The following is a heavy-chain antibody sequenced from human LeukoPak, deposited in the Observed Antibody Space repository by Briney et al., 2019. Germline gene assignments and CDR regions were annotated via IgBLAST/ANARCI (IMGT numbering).Heavy chain of an antibody. D-gene: IGHD2-15*01. J-gene: IGHJ4*02. CDR2: IKQDGSEK. Sequence: GGSLRLSCAASGFTFSSCWMSWVRQAPGKGLEWVANIKQDGSEKYYVDSVKGRFTISRDNAKNSLYLQMNSLRAEDTAVYYCASKKWSPTSFDYWGQGTLVTVSS. CDR3: ASKKWSPTSFDY. CDR1: GFTFSSCW. V-gene: IGHV3-7*01.